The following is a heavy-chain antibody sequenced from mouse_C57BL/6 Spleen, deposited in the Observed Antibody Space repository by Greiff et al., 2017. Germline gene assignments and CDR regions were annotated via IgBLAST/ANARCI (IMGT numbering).Heavy chain of an antibody. Sequence: QVQLQQPGAELVMPGASVKLSCKASGYTFTSYWMHWVKQRPGQGLEWIGEIDPSDSYTNYNQKFKGKSTLTVDKSSSTAYMQLSSLTSEDSAVYYCAREGASPRAFAYWGQGTLVTVSA. V-gene: IGHV1-69*01. CDR1: GYTFTSYW. J-gene: IGHJ3*01. CDR2: IDPSDSYT. CDR3: AREGASPRAFAY. D-gene: IGHD6-2*01.